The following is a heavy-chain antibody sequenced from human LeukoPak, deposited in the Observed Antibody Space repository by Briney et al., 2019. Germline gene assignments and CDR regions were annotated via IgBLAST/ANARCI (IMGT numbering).Heavy chain of an antibody. CDR2: IRDGANT. CDR3: TRGADTSSWHWFDP. Sequence: SETLSLTCAVSGHSLRSNFFWGWIRQPPAKGLEWIGSIRDGANTYYNPSLKSRVSMSLDASNNDFSLKLTSVTAADTAVYYCTRGADTSSWHWFDPWGQGTLVSV. V-gene: IGHV4-38-2*01. J-gene: IGHJ5*02. D-gene: IGHD6-13*01. CDR1: GHSLRSNFF.